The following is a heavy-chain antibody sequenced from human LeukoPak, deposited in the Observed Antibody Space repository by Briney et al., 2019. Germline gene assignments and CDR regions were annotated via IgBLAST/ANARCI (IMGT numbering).Heavy chain of an antibody. CDR3: ARAYIIEY. D-gene: IGHD1-14*01. V-gene: IGHV3-7*01. Sequence: GGSLRLSCAASGFTFSTYWMTWVRQAPGKGLEWVANIKQDGSEKNYVDSVKGRFTISRDNAKNALYLQMNSLRVDDTAVYYCARAYIIEYGAQGTLVTVSS. CDR2: IKQDGSEK. CDR1: GFTFSTYW. J-gene: IGHJ4*02.